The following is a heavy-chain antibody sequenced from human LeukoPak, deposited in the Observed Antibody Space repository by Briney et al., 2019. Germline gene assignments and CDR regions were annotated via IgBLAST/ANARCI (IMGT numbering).Heavy chain of an antibody. CDR3: AKRLSSTWRKFHY. CDR1: GFTFSTYA. V-gene: IGHV3-23*01. D-gene: IGHD6-13*01. CDR2: ISGSGGST. J-gene: IGHJ4*02. Sequence: GGSLRLSCAASGFTFSTYAMSWVRQAPGKGLEWVSAISGSGGSTHYADSVKGRFTISRDNSKNTLYLQMNNLRAEDTAVYYCAKRLSSTWRKFHYWGQGTLVTVSS.